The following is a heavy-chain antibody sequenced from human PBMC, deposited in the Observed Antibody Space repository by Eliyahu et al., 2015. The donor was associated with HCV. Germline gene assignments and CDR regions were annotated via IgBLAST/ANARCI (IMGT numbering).Heavy chain of an antibody. CDR3: ARGYDSSGYYDFDY. V-gene: IGHV4-34*01. Sequence: QVQLQQWGAGLLKPSETLSLTCAVYGGSFSGYYWSWIRQPPGKGLEWIGEINHSGSTNYNPSLKSRVTISVDTSKNQFSLKLSSVTAADTAVYYCARGYDSSGYYDFDYWGQGTLVTVSS. CDR1: GGSFSGYY. D-gene: IGHD3-22*01. CDR2: INHSGST. J-gene: IGHJ4*02.